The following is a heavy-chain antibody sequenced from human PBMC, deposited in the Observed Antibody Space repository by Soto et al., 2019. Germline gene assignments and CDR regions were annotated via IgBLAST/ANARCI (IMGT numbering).Heavy chain of an antibody. CDR1: GGSISSYY. J-gene: IGHJ4*02. CDR2: IYYSGST. D-gene: IGHD1-26*01. Sequence: QVQLQESGPGLVKPSETLSLTCTVSGGSISSYYWSWIRQPPGKGLEWIGYIYYSGSTNYNPSLKSRVTISVDTSKNQFSLKLGSVTAADTAVYYCARYSGTYYSYWGQGTLVTVSS. CDR3: ARYSGTYYSY. V-gene: IGHV4-59*01.